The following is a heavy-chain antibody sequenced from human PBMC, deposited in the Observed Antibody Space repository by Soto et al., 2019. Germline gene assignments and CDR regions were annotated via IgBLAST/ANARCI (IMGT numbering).Heavy chain of an antibody. CDR1: VGSISSGGYC. CDR2: IYYSGST. D-gene: IGHD6-6*01. J-gene: IGHJ3*02. CDR3: PRSLSIAAHRPRNDAFDI. V-gene: IGHV4-31*03. Sequence: TLCITCTFSVGSISSGGYCWSWIRQHPGKGLEWIGYIYYSGSTYYNPSLKSRVTISVDTSKNQFSLKLSSVTAADTAVYYCPRSLSIAAHRPRNDAFDIWGKGTMVTVS.